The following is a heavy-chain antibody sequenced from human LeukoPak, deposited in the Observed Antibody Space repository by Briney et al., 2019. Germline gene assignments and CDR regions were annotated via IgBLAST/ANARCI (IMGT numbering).Heavy chain of an antibody. J-gene: IGHJ5*02. CDR2: INHSGST. V-gene: IGHV4-34*01. CDR1: GGSFSGYY. D-gene: IGHD6-19*01. CDR3: ARGEPSSGWYFPYNWFDP. Sequence: SETLSLTCAVYGGSFSGYYWSWIRQPPGKGLKWIGEINHSGSTNYNPSLKSRVTISVETSKNQFSLKLSSVTAADTAVYYCARGEPSSGWYFPYNWFDPWGQGTLVTVSS.